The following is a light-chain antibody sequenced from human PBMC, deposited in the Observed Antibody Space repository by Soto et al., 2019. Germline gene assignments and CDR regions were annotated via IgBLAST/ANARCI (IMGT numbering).Light chain of an antibody. CDR2: GAS. CDR1: QGISTF. Sequence: DIQMTQSPSSLFANVGDRVTITCRASQGISTFLHWYQQRPGRAPTLLIFGASNLQTGVPSRFSGRGSGTEFTLTISSLQPEDIATYYCQHTRTTPRTFGQGTKVEVK. J-gene: IGKJ1*01. V-gene: IGKV1-39*01. CDR3: QHTRTTPRT.